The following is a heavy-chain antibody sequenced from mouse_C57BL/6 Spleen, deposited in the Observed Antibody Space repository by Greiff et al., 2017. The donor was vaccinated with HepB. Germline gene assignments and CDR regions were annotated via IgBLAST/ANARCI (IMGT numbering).Heavy chain of an antibody. CDR3: ARGHYSNPFDY. V-gene: IGHV1-52*01. Sequence: QVQLQQSGAELVRPGSSVKLSCKASGYTFTSYWMHWVKQRPIQGLEWIGNIDPSDRETHYNQKFKDKATLIVDKSHSTAYMQLSSLTSEDSAVYYCARGHYSNPFDYWSQGTTLTVAS. J-gene: IGHJ2*01. CDR2: IDPSDRET. CDR1: GYTFTSYW. D-gene: IGHD2-5*01.